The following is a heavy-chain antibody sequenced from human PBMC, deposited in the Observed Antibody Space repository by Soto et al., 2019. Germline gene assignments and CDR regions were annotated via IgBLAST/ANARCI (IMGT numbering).Heavy chain of an antibody. V-gene: IGHV1-18*04. CDR3: ARETGIRFLEWLSDEPMDV. D-gene: IGHD3-3*01. J-gene: IGHJ6*02. Sequence: VASVKVSCKASGYTFTSYGISWVRQAPGQGLEWMGWISAYNGNTNYAQKLQGRVTMTTDTSTSTAYMELRSLRSDDKAVYYCARETGIRFLEWLSDEPMDVWGQGTRVTVSS. CDR1: GYTFTSYG. CDR2: ISAYNGNT.